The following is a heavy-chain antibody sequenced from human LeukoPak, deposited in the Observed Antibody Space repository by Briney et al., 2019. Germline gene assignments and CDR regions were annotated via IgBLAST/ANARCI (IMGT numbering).Heavy chain of an antibody. Sequence: GESLRLSCTASGFTFGDYAMSWVRQAPGKGLEWVGFIRSKAYGGTTEYAASVKGRFTISRDDSKSIAYLQMNSLKTEDTAVYYCTALIVVVPAAIDYWGQGTLITVSS. CDR3: TALIVVVPAAIDY. CDR2: IRSKAYGGTT. J-gene: IGHJ4*02. D-gene: IGHD2-2*01. V-gene: IGHV3-49*04. CDR1: GFTFGDYA.